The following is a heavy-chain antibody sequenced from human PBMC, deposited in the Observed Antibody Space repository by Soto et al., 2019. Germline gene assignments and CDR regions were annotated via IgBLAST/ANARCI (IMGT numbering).Heavy chain of an antibody. Sequence: QVQLQESGPGLVKPSQTLSLTCTVSGDSVSSSSYCWSWIRQHPGKGLEWIGYIHHSGTTYYNPSLKSRITLSVDTSKNQFSLRLSSVTAADTAVYYCASGLGYKAWGQGTLVTVSS. CDR2: IHHSGTT. CDR1: GDSVSSSSYC. J-gene: IGHJ5*02. V-gene: IGHV4-31*03. CDR3: ASGLGYKA. D-gene: IGHD5-12*01.